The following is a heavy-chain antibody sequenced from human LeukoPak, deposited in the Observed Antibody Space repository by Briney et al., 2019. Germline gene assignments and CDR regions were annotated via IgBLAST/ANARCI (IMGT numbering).Heavy chain of an antibody. J-gene: IGHJ4*02. V-gene: IGHV3-33*01. CDR2: IWHDGSNK. D-gene: IGHD6-13*01. CDR1: GFTFSNYG. Sequence: GGSLRLSCAASGFTFSNYGMHWVRQAPGKGLGWVAIIWHDGSNKYYADSVKGRFTISRDNSKNTLYLQMNSLRAEDTAVYYYARDRDVYSSRWNRNFAYWGQGTMVTVSA. CDR3: ARDRDVYSSRWNRNFAY.